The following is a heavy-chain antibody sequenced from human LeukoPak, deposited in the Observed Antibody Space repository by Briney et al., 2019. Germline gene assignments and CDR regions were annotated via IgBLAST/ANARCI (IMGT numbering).Heavy chain of an antibody. Sequence: PGGSLRLSCAASGFTFSSYWMSWVRQAPGKGLEWVANIKQDGSEKYYVDSVKGRFTISRDNAKNSLYLQMNSLRAEDTAVYYCARDFFRWDLGGLNYWGQGTLVTVSS. J-gene: IGHJ4*02. V-gene: IGHV3-7*01. CDR2: IKQDGSEK. CDR3: ARDFFRWDLGGLNY. D-gene: IGHD3-16*01. CDR1: GFTFSSYW.